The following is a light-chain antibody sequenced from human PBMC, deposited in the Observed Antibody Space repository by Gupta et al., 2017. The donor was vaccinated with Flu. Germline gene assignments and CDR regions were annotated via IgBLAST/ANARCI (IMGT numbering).Light chain of an antibody. CDR3: QEYHNVPLT. Sequence: DIQMTQSPSSLSASVGDRVTITCQASQDISNYLNWYQQKPGKAPKLLIYDASKLETGIPSRFSGSGSGTDFTFTISSLQPEDIATYYCQEYHNVPLTFGGGTKVEIK. CDR1: QDISNY. CDR2: DAS. V-gene: IGKV1-33*01. J-gene: IGKJ4*01.